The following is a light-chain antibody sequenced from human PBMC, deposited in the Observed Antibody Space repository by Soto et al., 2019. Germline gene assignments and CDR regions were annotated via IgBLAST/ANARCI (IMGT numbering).Light chain of an antibody. CDR2: DAS. CDR3: QQYGTSPYT. V-gene: IGKV3D-20*01. Sequence: EIVLTHSPATLSLSPGERATLSCGASQTVVGRYIAWYQQKPGLAPRLLIYDASSRATGIPDRFSGSGSGTDFSLTITRLEPEDFAVYYCQQYGTSPYTFGQGTKLEIK. CDR1: QTVVGRY. J-gene: IGKJ2*01.